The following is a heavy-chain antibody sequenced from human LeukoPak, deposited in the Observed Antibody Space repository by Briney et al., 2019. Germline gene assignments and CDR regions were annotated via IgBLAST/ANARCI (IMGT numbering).Heavy chain of an antibody. D-gene: IGHD3-22*01. CDR2: IYTSGST. J-gene: IGHJ2*01. CDR1: GGSISSYY. V-gene: IGHV4-4*07. CDR3: AGAYYYDSSGYYPPYWYFDL. Sequence: SETLSLTCTVSGGSISSYYWSWIRQPAGKGLEWIGRIYTSGSTNYNPSLKSRATMSVDTSKDQFSLKLSSVTAADTAVYYCAGAYYYDSSGYYPPYWYFDLWGRGTLVTVSS.